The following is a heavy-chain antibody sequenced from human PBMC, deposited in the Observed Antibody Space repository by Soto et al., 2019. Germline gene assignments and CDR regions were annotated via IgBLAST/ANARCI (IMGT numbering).Heavy chain of an antibody. Sequence: ASVKVSCKASGYTFINYGITWVRQAPGQGLEWMGWISAYNGNTNYAQKLQGRVTMTTDTSTSTAYMELRSLRSDDTAVYFCARDGIAGTTSMNCWGQGTLVTVSS. J-gene: IGHJ4*02. D-gene: IGHD1-7*01. CDR2: ISAYNGNT. V-gene: IGHV1-18*01. CDR3: ARDGIAGTTSMNC. CDR1: GYTFINYG.